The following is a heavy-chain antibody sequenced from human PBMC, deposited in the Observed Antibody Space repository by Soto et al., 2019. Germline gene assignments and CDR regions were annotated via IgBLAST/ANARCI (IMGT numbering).Heavy chain of an antibody. V-gene: IGHV3-33*01. Sequence: QVQLVESGGGVVQPRRSLRLSCAASGFTFSSYGMHWVRQAPGKGLEWVAVIWYDGSNKYYADSVKGRFTISRDNSKNTLHLQMNSLRADDTAVYYCARDVVAVAGTTYYYYYYGMDVWGQGTTVTVSS. D-gene: IGHD6-19*01. CDR3: ARDVVAVAGTTYYYYYYGMDV. CDR2: IWYDGSNK. CDR1: GFTFSSYG. J-gene: IGHJ6*02.